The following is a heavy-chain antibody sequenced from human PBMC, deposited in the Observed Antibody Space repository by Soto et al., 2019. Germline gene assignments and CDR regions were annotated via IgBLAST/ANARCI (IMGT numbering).Heavy chain of an antibody. CDR1: GGTFSSYA. CDR2: IIPIFGTA. Sequence: SVKVSCKASGGTFSSYAISWVRQAPGQGLEWMGGIIPIFGTANYAQKYQGRVTITADESTSTAYMELSSLRSEDTAVYYCARAAPNYDFWSGDYYYYGMDVWGQGTTVTAS. CDR3: ARAAPNYDFWSGDYYYYGMDV. D-gene: IGHD3-3*01. V-gene: IGHV1-69*13. J-gene: IGHJ6*02.